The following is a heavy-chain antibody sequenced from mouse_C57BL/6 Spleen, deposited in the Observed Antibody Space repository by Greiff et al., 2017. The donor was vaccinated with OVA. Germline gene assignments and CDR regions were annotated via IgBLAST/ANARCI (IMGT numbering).Heavy chain of an antibody. CDR1: GYTFTSYG. J-gene: IGHJ2*01. D-gene: IGHD1-1*01. CDR2: IYPRSGNT. Sequence: QVQLKQSGAELARPGASVKLSCKASGYTFTSYGISWVKQRTGQGLEWIGEIYPRSGNTYYNEKFKGKATLTADKSSSTAYMELRSLTSEDSAVYFCARLGITTVEGDYWGQGTTLTVSS. V-gene: IGHV1-81*01. CDR3: ARLGITTVEGDY.